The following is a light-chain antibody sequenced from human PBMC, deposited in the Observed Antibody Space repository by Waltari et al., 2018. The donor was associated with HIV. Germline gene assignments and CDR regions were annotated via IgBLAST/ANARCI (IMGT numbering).Light chain of an antibody. CDR3: SAWDDSLSGRV. Sequence: QSVLTQPPSASGTPGQRVTISCSGRSSNIGTNYIYWYQQRPGTSPKLLIYRNSPRPSGVPDRFSGSKSGTSASLAISDLRSEDEADYYCSAWDDSLSGRVFGGGTKLTVL. CDR2: RNS. CDR1: SSNIGTNY. V-gene: IGLV1-47*01. J-gene: IGLJ3*02.